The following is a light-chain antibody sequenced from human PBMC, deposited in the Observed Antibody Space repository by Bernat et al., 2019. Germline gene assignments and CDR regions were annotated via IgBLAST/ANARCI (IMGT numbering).Light chain of an antibody. Sequence: QSALTQPASVSGSPGQSITISCTGTSSDVGSYNLVSWYQQHPGKAPKLMISEVSKRPSGVSNRFSGSKSGNTASLTISGLQAEDEADYYCCSYAGSSTFWVFGTGTKVTVL. V-gene: IGLV2-23*02. CDR2: EVS. CDR1: SSDVGSYNL. J-gene: IGLJ1*01. CDR3: CSYAGSSTFWV.